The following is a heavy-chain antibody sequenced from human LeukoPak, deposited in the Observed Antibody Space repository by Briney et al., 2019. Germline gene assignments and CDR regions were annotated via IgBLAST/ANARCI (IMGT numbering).Heavy chain of an antibody. CDR1: EFDFTSHA. V-gene: IGHV3-23*01. CDR3: ANEIRPNDY. CDR2: ISISGTKT. J-gene: IGHJ4*02. Sequence: GGSLRLSCAASEFDFTSHAMTWVRQAPGKGLEWVSAISISGTKTYYADSVKGRFTISRDNSKNTLYLQMNSLRVEDTAVYYCANEIRPNDYWGQGTLVTVSS.